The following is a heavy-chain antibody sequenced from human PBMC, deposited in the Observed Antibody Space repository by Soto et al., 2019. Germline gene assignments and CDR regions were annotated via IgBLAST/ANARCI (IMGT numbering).Heavy chain of an antibody. D-gene: IGHD3-3*01. V-gene: IGHV4-59*01. CDR3: ARGPPTYYDFWSGNLTQVDDRDYGMDV. Sequence: SETLSLTCTVSGGSISSYYWSWIRQPPGKGLEWIGYIYYSGSTNYNPSLKSRVTISVDTSKNQFSLKLSSVTAADAAVYYCARGPPTYYDFWSGNLTQVDDRDYGMDVWGQGTTVTVSS. CDR1: GGSISSYY. CDR2: IYYSGST. J-gene: IGHJ6*02.